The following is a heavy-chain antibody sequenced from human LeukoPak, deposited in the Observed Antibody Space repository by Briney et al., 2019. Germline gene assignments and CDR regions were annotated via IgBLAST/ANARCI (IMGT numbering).Heavy chain of an antibody. CDR2: FYHSGST. J-gene: IGHJ3*02. D-gene: IGHD2-21*02. CDR1: GYSISSGYY. V-gene: IGHV4-38-2*01. CDR3: PGRTHCLRDAFDT. Sequence: PSETLSLTCAVSGYSISSGYYWGWSRQPPGKVLERIGRFYHSGSTYYNPSLKSRVTISVDTSKNKFSLKLCAVTAADTAFYYSPGRTHCLRDAFDTWGHGKLVTVSS.